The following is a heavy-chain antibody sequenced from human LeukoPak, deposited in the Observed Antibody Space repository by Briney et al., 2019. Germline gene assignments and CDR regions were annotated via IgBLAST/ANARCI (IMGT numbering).Heavy chain of an antibody. D-gene: IGHD2-2*01. J-gene: IGHJ4*02. CDR2: MNPNSGNT. CDR3: ARQRGYCSSFSCREAYFDY. CDR1: GYTFTSYD. V-gene: IGHV1-8*03. Sequence: ASVKVSCKASGYTFTSYDINWVRQATGQGLEWMGWMNPNSGNTGYAQKFQGRVTITRNTSISTAYMELSSLKASDTAMYYCARQRGYCSSFSCREAYFDYWGQGTLVTVSS.